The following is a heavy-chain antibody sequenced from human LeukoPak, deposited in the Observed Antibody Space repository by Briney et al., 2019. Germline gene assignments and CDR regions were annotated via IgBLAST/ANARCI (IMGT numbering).Heavy chain of an antibody. D-gene: IGHD3-3*01. J-gene: IGHJ4*02. CDR3: ARGRLGWSGNYWGFFDY. Sequence: SETLSLTCTVSGGSISSYYWSWIRQPPGKGLEWIGYVYYSGGTSYNPSLKSRVTISVDTSKNQFSLKLNSVIAADTAVYLCARGRLGWSGNYWGFFDYWGQGTPVTVSS. CDR2: VYYSGGT. V-gene: IGHV4-59*01. CDR1: GGSISSYY.